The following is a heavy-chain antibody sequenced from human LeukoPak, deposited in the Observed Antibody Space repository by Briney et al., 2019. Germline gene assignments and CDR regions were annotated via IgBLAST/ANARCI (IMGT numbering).Heavy chain of an antibody. D-gene: IGHD3-10*01. CDR3: ARPGWFGEPEHDY. J-gene: IGHJ4*02. CDR1: GYSFSSFW. V-gene: IGHV5-51*01. Sequence: GESLKISCKGSGYSFSSFWIGWVRQMPGKGLEWMGIIQPGDSDTIYSPSFQGQVTISADKSISTAYLQWSSLKASDTAMYYCARPGWFGEPEHDYWGQGTLVTVSS. CDR2: IQPGDSDT.